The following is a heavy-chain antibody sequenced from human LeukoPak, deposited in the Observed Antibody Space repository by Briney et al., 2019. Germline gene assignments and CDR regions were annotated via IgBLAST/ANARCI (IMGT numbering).Heavy chain of an antibody. CDR1: GYSFTAFY. CDR2: IHPRSGDT. CDR3: ARDGEFGTGSYYRGCFDY. Sequence: ASVKVSCKASGYSFTAFYIHWVRQAPGQGLEWMGWIHPRSGDTNYAYKFKGRVTMTRDTSSSTAYMDLDSLGSDDTAVYYCARDGEFGTGSYYRGCFDYWGQGNLVTVSS. V-gene: IGHV1-2*02. J-gene: IGHJ4*02. D-gene: IGHD3-10*01.